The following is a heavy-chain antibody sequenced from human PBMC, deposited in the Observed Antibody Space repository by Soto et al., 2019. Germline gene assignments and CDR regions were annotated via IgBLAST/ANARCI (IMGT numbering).Heavy chain of an antibody. V-gene: IGHV4-30-2*01. D-gene: IGHD2-21*02. CDR2: IYHSGST. Sequence: QLQLQESGSGLVKPSQTLSLTCAVSGGSISSGGYSWSWIRQPPGKGLEWIGYIYHSGSTYYNPSLKSRVTISVDRSKNQFSLKLSSVTAADTAVYYCASDRAGLLGWFDPWGQGTLVTVSS. CDR3: ASDRAGLLGWFDP. J-gene: IGHJ5*02. CDR1: GGSISSGGYS.